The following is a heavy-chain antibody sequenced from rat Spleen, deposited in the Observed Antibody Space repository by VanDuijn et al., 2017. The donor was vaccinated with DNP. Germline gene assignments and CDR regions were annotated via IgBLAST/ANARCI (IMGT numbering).Heavy chain of an antibody. V-gene: IGHV1-43*01. Sequence: QVQLQQSEAELAKPGSSVKLSCKASGYTFTSYYINWMKQTTGQGLEYIGYINTGSGGTNYNEMFKGTATLTVDKSSSTAFMQLSSLTPDDSAVYYCARGGYGIWFAYWGQGTLVTVSS. J-gene: IGHJ3*01. CDR1: GYTFTSYY. CDR2: INTGSGGT. CDR3: ARGGYGIWFAY. D-gene: IGHD1-7*01.